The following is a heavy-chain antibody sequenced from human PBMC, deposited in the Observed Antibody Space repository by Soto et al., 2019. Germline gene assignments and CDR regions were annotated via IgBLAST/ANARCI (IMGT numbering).Heavy chain of an antibody. CDR1: GFSINNYA. V-gene: IGHV3-23*01. CDR2: FSAGGRA. CDR3: AKESMPEHYGYTLFDY. Sequence: VQLLESGGAFVQPGGSLRLSCAASGFSINNYAVSWVRQAPGKGLEWVSTFSAGGRAYYADSVRGRFSVARDRSQNTVDLQISVLRPEDSAVYYCAKESMPEHYGYTLFDYWGQGTRVTVSS. D-gene: IGHD4-17*01. J-gene: IGHJ4*02.